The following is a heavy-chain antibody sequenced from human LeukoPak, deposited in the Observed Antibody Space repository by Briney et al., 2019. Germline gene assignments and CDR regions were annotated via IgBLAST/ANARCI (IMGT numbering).Heavy chain of an antibody. CDR1: GGSISSGGYS. Sequence: SETLSLTCAVSGGSISSGGYSWSWIRQPPGKGLEWIGYIYHSGSTYYNPSLKSRVTISVDTSKNQFSLKLSSVTAADTAVYYCARRKLRLNWFDPWGQGTLVTVSS. CDR3: ARRKLRLNWFDP. D-gene: IGHD4-17*01. CDR2: IYHSGST. J-gene: IGHJ5*02. V-gene: IGHV4-30-2*01.